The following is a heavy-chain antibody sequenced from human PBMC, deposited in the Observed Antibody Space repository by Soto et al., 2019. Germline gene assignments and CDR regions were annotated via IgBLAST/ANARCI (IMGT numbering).Heavy chain of an antibody. D-gene: IGHD1-26*01. CDR3: VAGHSGSYLGWFDP. CDR1: VFTFSSYA. Sequence: GALRLSCSASVFTFSSYAMHWVRQAPGKGLEYVSAISSNGGSTYYADSVKGRFTISRDNSKNTLYLQMSSLRAEDTAVYYCVAGHSGSYLGWFDPWGQGTLVTVSS. V-gene: IGHV3-64D*06. J-gene: IGHJ5*02. CDR2: ISSNGGST.